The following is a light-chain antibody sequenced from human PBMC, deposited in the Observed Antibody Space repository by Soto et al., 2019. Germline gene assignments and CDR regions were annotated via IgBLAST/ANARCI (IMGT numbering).Light chain of an antibody. CDR1: QIINKYY. Sequence: ELVLTQSPGTLSLSPGERATLSCRASQIINKYYLAWYQQKPGQAPRLLISGAFSRLPGTPARFSGSGSGSDYTLTISGLESEDFAVYYCQRYGGSPPWPFGQGTKVEIK. CDR3: QRYGGSPPWP. J-gene: IGKJ1*01. CDR2: GAF. V-gene: IGKV3-20*01.